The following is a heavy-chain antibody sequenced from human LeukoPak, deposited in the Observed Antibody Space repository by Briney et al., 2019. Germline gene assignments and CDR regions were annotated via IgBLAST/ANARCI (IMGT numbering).Heavy chain of an antibody. V-gene: IGHV4-39*01. CDR2: IYYSGST. Sequence: SETLSLTCTVSGGSISSSSYYWGWIRQPPGKGLEWIGSIYYSGSTYYNPSLKSRVTISVDTSKNQFSLKLSSVTAADTAVYYCARAMVREIHNWFDPWGQGTLVTVSS. D-gene: IGHD3-10*01. CDR1: GGSISSSSYY. CDR3: ARAMVREIHNWFDP. J-gene: IGHJ5*02.